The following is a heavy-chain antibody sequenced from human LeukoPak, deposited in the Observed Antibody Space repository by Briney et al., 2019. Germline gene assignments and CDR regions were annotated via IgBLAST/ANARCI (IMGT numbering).Heavy chain of an antibody. CDR1: GFTFSTYA. V-gene: IGHV3-30*04. Sequence: GGSLRLSCAASGFTFSTYAMHWVRQAPGKGLEWVAFISNDGTEKYNADSVRGRLTISRDNSKNTLYMQMNSLRAEDTAVYYCARDRGNYYMDVWGKGTTVTVSS. CDR3: ARDRGNYYMDV. J-gene: IGHJ6*03. CDR2: ISNDGTEK.